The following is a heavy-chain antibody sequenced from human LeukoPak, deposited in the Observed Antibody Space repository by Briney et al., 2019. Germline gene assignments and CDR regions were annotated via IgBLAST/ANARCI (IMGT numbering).Heavy chain of an antibody. CDR3: AKSSSGWYGGCDY. V-gene: IGHV3-30*18. Sequence: PGGSLRLSCAASGFTFSTYGMHWVRQAPGKGLEWVAVLSYDGSEKYYADSVKGRCTISRDNSKNTLYLQMNSLRAEDTAVYYCAKSSSGWYGGCDYWGQGTLVTVSS. CDR2: LSYDGSEK. D-gene: IGHD6-19*01. CDR1: GFTFSTYG. J-gene: IGHJ4*02.